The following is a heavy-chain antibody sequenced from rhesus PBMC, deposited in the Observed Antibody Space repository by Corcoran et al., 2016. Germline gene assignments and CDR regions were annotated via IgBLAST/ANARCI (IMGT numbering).Heavy chain of an antibody. D-gene: IGHD5-30*01. CDR3: ARYQIGGYSGYRYYFDY. V-gene: IGHV4-93*01. Sequence: QVQLQESGPPVVKPSETLSLPCAVSGDSVRSGYWWGWLLQSPGTGRDWIGGFYGRDGNIEYNPSLKSRVTISRDTSKNQFSLKLTSATAADTAVYYCARYQIGGYSGYRYYFDYWGQGVLVTVSS. CDR2: FYGRDGNI. CDR1: GDSVRSGYW. J-gene: IGHJ4*01.